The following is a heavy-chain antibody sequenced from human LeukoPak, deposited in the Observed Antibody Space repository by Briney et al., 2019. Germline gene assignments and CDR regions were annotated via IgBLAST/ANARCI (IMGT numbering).Heavy chain of an antibody. D-gene: IGHD1-1*01. V-gene: IGHV3-30*18. J-gene: IGHJ6*02. CDR1: GFTFISYG. Sequence: SLXLSCSASGFTFISYGMHWVRQAPGKGLEWVALISYEGSIKYYADSVKGRFTISRDNSKSTLYLQMNSLRAEDTAVYHCAKYLEPTAVLMDVWGQGTTVTVSS. CDR2: ISYEGSIK. CDR3: AKYLEPTAVLMDV.